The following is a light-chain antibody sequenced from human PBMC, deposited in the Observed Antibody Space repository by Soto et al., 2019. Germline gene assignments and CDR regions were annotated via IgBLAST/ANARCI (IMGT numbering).Light chain of an antibody. CDR2: GAS. CDR1: QSVSSSY. J-gene: IGKJ3*01. CDR3: QHYGSSALT. V-gene: IGKV3-20*01. Sequence: EIVLTQSPGTLSLSPGERATLSCRASQSVSSSYLAWYQQKPGQAPRLLIYGASSRATGIPDRFSGSVSGTDFNITMSRREPEVLAVYYCQHYGSSALTFGRGTKVDIK.